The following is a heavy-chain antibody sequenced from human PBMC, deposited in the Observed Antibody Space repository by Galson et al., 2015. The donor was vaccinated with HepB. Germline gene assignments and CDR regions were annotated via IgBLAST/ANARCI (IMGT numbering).Heavy chain of an antibody. J-gene: IGHJ4*02. D-gene: IGHD6-19*01. CDR2: ISSSSSYI. CDR1: GFTFSSYR. CDR3: ARAPEYDSNGWPYYFYY. V-gene: IGHV3-21*04. Sequence: SLRLSCAASGFTFSSYRMNWVRQAPGKGLEWVSSISSSSSYIYYADSVKGRFTISRDNAKNSLYLQMNSLRAEDTAVYYCARAPEYDSNGWPYYFYYWGQGTLVTVSS.